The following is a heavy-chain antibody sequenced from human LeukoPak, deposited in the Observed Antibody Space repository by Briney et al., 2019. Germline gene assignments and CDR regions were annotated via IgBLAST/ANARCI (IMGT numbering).Heavy chain of an antibody. J-gene: IGHJ4*02. D-gene: IGHD3-9*01. V-gene: IGHV3-23*01. Sequence: GGSLRLSCAASGFTFSSYVLTWVRQAPGKGLDWVSTISGSGDSTYYADSVKGRFTISRDNSKNTLYLQMNSLRAEDTAVYYCAKVISRYFDWPIPHCFDYWGQGTLVTVSS. CDR3: AKVISRYFDWPIPHCFDY. CDR2: ISGSGDST. CDR1: GFTFSSYV.